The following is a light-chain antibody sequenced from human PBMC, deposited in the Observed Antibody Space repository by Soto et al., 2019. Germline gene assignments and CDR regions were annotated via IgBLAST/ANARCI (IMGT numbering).Light chain of an antibody. V-gene: IGKV3-11*01. Sequence: VVMTQSPGTLSVSPGEGVTLSCRASQSVGNSLAWYQQKPGQAPRLLIYGASTRATGIPARFSGSGSGTDFTLTISSLEPEDFAVYYCQQRSNWPRTFGQGTKVDIK. CDR3: QQRSNWPRT. J-gene: IGKJ1*01. CDR2: GAS. CDR1: QSVGNS.